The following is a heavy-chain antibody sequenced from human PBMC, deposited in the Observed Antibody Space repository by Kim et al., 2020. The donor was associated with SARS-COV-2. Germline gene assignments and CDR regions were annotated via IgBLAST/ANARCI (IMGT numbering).Heavy chain of an antibody. D-gene: IGHD3-16*02. CDR3: ASALGH. CDR2: IYTSGRT. CDR1: GDSLSSDY. V-gene: IGHV4-4*07. J-gene: IGHJ4*02. Sequence: SETLSLTCTVSGDSLSSDYWSWNRQPAWKGLEWIGRIYTSGRTNYNPSLQSRVTMSVDMSKNQFSLKLSSVTAADTAVYYCASALGHWGQGTLVTVSS.